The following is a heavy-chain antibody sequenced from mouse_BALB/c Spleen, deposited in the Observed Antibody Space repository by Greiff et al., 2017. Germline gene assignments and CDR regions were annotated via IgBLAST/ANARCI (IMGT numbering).Heavy chain of an antibody. CDR1: GYTFTSYW. CDR2: INPSTGYT. CDR3: ARRDYGNGYWYFDV. J-gene: IGHJ1*01. Sequence: VQLVESGAELAKPGASVKMSCKASGYTFTSYWMHWVKQRPGQGLEWIGYINPSTGYTEYNQKFKDKATLTADKSCSTAYMQLSSQTTEDSAVYYCARRDYGNGYWYFDVWGAGTTVTVSA. V-gene: IGHV1-7*01. D-gene: IGHD2-1*01.